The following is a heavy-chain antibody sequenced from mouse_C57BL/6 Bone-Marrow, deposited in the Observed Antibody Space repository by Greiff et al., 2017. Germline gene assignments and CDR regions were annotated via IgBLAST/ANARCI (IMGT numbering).Heavy chain of an antibody. CDR1: GYTFTSYW. V-gene: IGHV1-50*01. Sequence: VQLKQPGAELVKPGASVKLSCKASGYTFTSYWMQWVKQRPGQGLEWIGQIDPSDSYTNSNQKFKGKATLAVDTSSSTAYMQLSSLTSGDSAVYYCARSGPAWFAYWGQGTLVTGPA. J-gene: IGHJ3*01. CDR3: ARSGPAWFAY. D-gene: IGHD3-1*01. CDR2: IDPSDSYT.